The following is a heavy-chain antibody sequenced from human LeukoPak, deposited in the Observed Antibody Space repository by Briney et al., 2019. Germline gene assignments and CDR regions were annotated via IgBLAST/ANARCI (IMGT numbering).Heavy chain of an antibody. D-gene: IGHD5-18*01. CDR2: ISGSGGST. Sequence: GGSLRLSCAASGFTFSSYAMSWVRQAPGKGLEWVSAISGSGGSTYYADSVKGRFTISRDNSKNTLYLQMNSLRAEDTAVYYCAGTQLWYRDRGFDPWGQGTLVTVSS. CDR1: GFTFSSYA. V-gene: IGHV3-23*01. J-gene: IGHJ5*02. CDR3: AGTQLWYRDRGFDP.